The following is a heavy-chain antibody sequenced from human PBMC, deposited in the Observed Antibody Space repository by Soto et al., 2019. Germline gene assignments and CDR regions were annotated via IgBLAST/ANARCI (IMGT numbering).Heavy chain of an antibody. J-gene: IGHJ5*02. Sequence: PSETLSLTCSVSGGSISGNYWTWIRQPPGKGLEWIGYIHDSGSTNYNPALESRVSISVDTSKNELSLKLSPVTAADTAMYYCARVVREWWSGVPSNNWLDPWGQGTLVTVSS. CDR2: IHDSGST. V-gene: IGHV4-59*01. CDR3: ARVVREWWSGVPSNNWLDP. D-gene: IGHD3-3*01. CDR1: GGSISGNY.